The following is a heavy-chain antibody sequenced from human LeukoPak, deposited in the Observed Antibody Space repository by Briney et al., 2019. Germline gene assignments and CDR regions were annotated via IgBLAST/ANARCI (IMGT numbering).Heavy chain of an antibody. CDR2: IYHSGST. J-gene: IGHJ5*02. CDR1: GGSISSGGYY. D-gene: IGHD3-10*01. V-gene: IGHV4-30-2*01. CDR3: ARDLGSVGPNWFDP. Sequence: SQTLSLTCTVSGGSISSGGYYWSWIRQPPAKGLEWIGYIYHSGSTYYNPSLKSRVTISVDTSKNQFSLKLSSVTAADTAVYYCARDLGSVGPNWFDPWGQGTLVTVSS.